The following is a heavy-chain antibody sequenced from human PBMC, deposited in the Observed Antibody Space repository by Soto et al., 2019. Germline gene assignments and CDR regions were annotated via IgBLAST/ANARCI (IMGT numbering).Heavy chain of an antibody. CDR2: ISAYNGNT. CDR1: GYTFTSYG. D-gene: IGHD2-2*02. J-gene: IGHJ6*02. V-gene: IGHV1-18*04. Sequence: ASVKVSCKASGYTFTSYGISWVRQAPGQGLEWMGWISAYNGNTNYAQKLQGRVTMTTDTSTSTAYMELRSLRSDDTAVYYCARDTDIVVVPAAIQGTDYYYYYGMDVWGQGTTVTVYS. CDR3: ARDTDIVVVPAAIQGTDYYYYYGMDV.